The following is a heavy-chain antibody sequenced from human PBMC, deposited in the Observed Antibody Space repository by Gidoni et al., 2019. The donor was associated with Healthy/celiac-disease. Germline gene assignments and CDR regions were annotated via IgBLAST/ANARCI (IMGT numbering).Heavy chain of an antibody. D-gene: IGHD6-13*01. CDR3: ASSLGTAAGLGVY. V-gene: IGHV4-39*01. J-gene: IGHJ4*02. CDR1: GVSISSSSYY. Sequence: QLPLQESGPGLVKPSETLSLPCTVSGVSISSSSYYWGWIRQPPGKGLEWIGSIYYSGSTYYNPSLKSRVTISVDTSKNQFSLKLSSVTAADTAVYYCASSLGTAAGLGVYWGQGTLVTVSS. CDR2: IYYSGST.